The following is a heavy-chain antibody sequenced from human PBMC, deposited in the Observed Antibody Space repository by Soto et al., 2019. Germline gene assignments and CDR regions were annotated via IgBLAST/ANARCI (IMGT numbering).Heavy chain of an antibody. D-gene: IGHD6-13*01. CDR3: ERGSWLYSSSGPFAY. CDR2: ISYDGSNK. V-gene: IGHV3-30-3*01. CDR1: GFTFSSYA. J-gene: IGHJ4*02. Sequence: QVQLVESGGGVVQPGRSLRLSCAASGFTFSSYAMHWVRQAPGKGLEWVAVISYDGSNKYYADSVKGRFTISRDNSKNTLYLQMNSLRAEDTAVYYCERGSWLYSSSGPFAYWGQGTLVTVSS.